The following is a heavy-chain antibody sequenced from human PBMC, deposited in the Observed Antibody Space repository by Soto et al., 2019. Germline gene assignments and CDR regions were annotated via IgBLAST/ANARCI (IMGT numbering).Heavy chain of an antibody. Sequence: QVQLVQSGAEVENPGASVKVSCKASGYTFSNFGINWVRQAPGQGLEWLGWITPYNGNANYAQKHPDRLTITTDTSTNTAYLQLRSLSSDDTAVYFCARARMYSGAHHDYWGQGTLVTVSS. V-gene: IGHV1-18*04. CDR2: ITPYNGNA. CDR3: ARARMYSGAHHDY. J-gene: IGHJ4*02. D-gene: IGHD1-26*01. CDR1: GYTFSNFG.